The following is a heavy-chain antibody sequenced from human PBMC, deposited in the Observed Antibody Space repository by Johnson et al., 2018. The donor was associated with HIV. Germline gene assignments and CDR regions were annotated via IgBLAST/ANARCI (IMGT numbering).Heavy chain of an antibody. V-gene: IGHV3-66*01. D-gene: IGHD1-26*01. Sequence: VQLVESGGGLVHPGGSLRLSCTASGFTVSNNYMNWVRQTPGKGLEWVSILHRDGTTYYADSVKGRFTISRDNSKNTLYLQMKRLRVEDTAVYYCARDDLDNSGHLMAFDMWGQGTMVTVSS. CDR2: LHRDGTT. CDR3: ARDDLDNSGHLMAFDM. CDR1: GFTVSNNY. J-gene: IGHJ3*02.